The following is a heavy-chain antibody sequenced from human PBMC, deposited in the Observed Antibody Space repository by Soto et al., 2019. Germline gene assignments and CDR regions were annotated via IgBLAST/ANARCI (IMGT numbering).Heavy chain of an antibody. D-gene: IGHD4-17*01. J-gene: IGHJ6*02. CDR1: GDSISSSSYF. CDR3: VRHSNDYGDPRNHYGMDV. CDR2: IFYSGST. Sequence: SETLSLTCTVSGDSISSSSYFWGWIRQPPGKHLEWIGSIFYSGSTYYTASLKSRVAISIDTSKNQFSLKLSSVTAADTAVYYCVRHSNDYGDPRNHYGMDVWGQGTTVTVSS. V-gene: IGHV4-39*01.